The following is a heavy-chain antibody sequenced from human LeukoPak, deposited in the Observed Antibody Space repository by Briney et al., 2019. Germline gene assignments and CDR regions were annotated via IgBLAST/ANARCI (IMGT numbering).Heavy chain of an antibody. D-gene: IGHD3-22*01. V-gene: IGHV4-59*08. CDR1: GGPISSYY. J-gene: IGHJ5*02. CDR3: ARQSLSYYYDSSGTNWFDP. CDR2: IYYSGST. Sequence: SETLSLTCTVSGGPISSYYWSWIRQPPGKGLEWIGCIYYSGSTNYNPSLKSRVTTSVDTSKNQFSLKLSSVTAADTAVYYCARQSLSYYYDSSGTNWFDPWGQGTLVTVSS.